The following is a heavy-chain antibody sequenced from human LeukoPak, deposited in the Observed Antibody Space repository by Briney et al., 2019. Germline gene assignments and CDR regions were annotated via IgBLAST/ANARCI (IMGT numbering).Heavy chain of an antibody. D-gene: IGHD1-20*01. Sequence: WGSLRLSCAASGFTFSSYEMNWVRQAPGKGLEWVSYISSSGSTIYYADSVKGRFTISRDNAKNSLYLQMNSLRTEDTAVYYCARGPSGGNNLWMDYWGQGTLVTVSS. CDR3: ARGPSGGNNLWMDY. V-gene: IGHV3-48*03. CDR1: GFTFSSYE. J-gene: IGHJ4*02. CDR2: ISSSGSTI.